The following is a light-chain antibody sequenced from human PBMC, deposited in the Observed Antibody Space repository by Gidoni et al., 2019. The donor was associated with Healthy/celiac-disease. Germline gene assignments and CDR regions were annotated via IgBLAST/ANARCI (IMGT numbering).Light chain of an antibody. J-gene: IGKJ4*01. Sequence: DIQMTQSPSSVSASVGYRVTITCRATQGISSWLAWYQQKPGKAPKLLIDAASSLQSGVPPRFSGSGSGKDFTLTISSLQHEDVATYYYQQTNSFPLTFGGGTKVEIK. CDR2: AAS. CDR1: QGISSW. V-gene: IGKV1-12*01. CDR3: QQTNSFPLT.